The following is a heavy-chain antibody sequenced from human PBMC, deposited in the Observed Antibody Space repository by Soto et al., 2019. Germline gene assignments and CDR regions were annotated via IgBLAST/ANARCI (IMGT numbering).Heavy chain of an antibody. D-gene: IGHD7-27*01. CDR1: GDSISNLDYF. CDR2: TYKSATT. CDR3: ARGRYCLTGRCFPNWFDS. V-gene: IGHV4-30-4*01. J-gene: IGHJ5*01. Sequence: KTSETLSLTCSVSGDSISNLDYFWAWIRQPPGQALEYIGYTYKSATTYYNPSFESRVAISVDTSKSQFSLNVTSVTAADTAVYFCARGRYCLTGRCFPNWFDSWGQGALVTVSS.